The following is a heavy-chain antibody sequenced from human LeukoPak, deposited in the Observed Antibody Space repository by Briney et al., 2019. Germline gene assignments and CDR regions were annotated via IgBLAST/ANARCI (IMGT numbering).Heavy chain of an antibody. Sequence: PGGSLRLSCAASGFTFTNYAISWVRQAPGKGLEWVSGISGSGGSTFYADSVKGRFTISRDNSKYTLHLQMNSLRAEDTAVYYCAGPNKYCSSTSCFPWGQGTLVTVSS. CDR1: GFTFTNYA. CDR2: ISGSGGST. CDR3: AGPNKYCSSTSCFP. D-gene: IGHD2-2*01. V-gene: IGHV3-23*01. J-gene: IGHJ5*02.